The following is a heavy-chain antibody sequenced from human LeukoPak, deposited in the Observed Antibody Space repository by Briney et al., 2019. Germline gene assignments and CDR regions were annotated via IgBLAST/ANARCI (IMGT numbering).Heavy chain of an antibody. Sequence: PGGSLRLSCAASGFTFSDYYMRWIRQAPGERLEWVSYIRSSDTYTNYADSVKGRFTISRDNAKNSLYLEMDSLRAEETAVYYCARGPYSSGSSADYWGQGTLVTVSS. CDR2: IRSSDTYT. D-gene: IGHD6-19*01. CDR3: ARGPYSSGSSADY. J-gene: IGHJ4*02. V-gene: IGHV3-11*06. CDR1: GFTFSDYY.